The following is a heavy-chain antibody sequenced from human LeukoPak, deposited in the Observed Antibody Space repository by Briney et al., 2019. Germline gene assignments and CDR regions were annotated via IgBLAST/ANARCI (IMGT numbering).Heavy chain of an antibody. V-gene: IGHV3-30*18. CDR3: AKETYYDILTGRLMDV. J-gene: IGHJ6*02. Sequence: PGGSLRLSYAASGFTFSSYGMHWVRQAPGKGLEWVAVISYDGSNKYYADSVKGRFTISRDNSKNTLYLQMNSLRAEDTAVYYCAKETYYDILTGRLMDVWGQGTTVTVSS. CDR1: GFTFSSYG. D-gene: IGHD3-9*01. CDR2: ISYDGSNK.